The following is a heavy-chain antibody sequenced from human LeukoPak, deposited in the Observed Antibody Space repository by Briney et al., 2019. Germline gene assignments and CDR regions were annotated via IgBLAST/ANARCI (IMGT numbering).Heavy chain of an antibody. CDR2: TSGSGVTA. Sequence: GGSLRLSCAASGFTFRNYVISWVRKAPGKGLEWLSDTSGSGVTAYYANSVKGRFTISRDSSKNTLYLQMNSLTADDTAVYYCAKEAPYCGGDCYGVFDYWGQGNLVTVSS. CDR1: GFTFRNYV. D-gene: IGHD2-21*02. V-gene: IGHV3-23*01. J-gene: IGHJ4*02. CDR3: AKEAPYCGGDCYGVFDY.